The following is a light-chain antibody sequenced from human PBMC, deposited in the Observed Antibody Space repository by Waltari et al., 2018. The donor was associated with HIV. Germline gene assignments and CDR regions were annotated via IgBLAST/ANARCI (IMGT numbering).Light chain of an antibody. CDR3: QQYFTTPPS. V-gene: IGKV4-1*01. J-gene: IGKJ2*01. CDR1: QSVLSRSNNKNY. Sequence: DIVMTQSPDSLAVSLGARASITCKSSQSVLSRSNNKNYLAWYRQRPGQPPELLIHWASTRESGVPGRVSGSGSGTDFTLTISSLRPEDVASYYCQQYFTTPPSFGQGTKLQI. CDR2: WAS.